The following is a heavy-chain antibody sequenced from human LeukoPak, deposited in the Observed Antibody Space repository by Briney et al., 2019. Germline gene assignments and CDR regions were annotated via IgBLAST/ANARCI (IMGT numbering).Heavy chain of an antibody. CDR1: GFTFSSYA. D-gene: IGHD5-12*01. CDR2: ISGSGGST. CDR3: ARFDSGYAAFDS. J-gene: IGHJ4*02. Sequence: GGSLRLSCAASGFTFSSYAMSWVRQAPGKGLEWVSAISGSGGSTYYADSVKDRFTISRDNSKNTLYLQMNSLRAEDTAVYYCARFDSGYAAFDSWGQGTLVTVSS. V-gene: IGHV3-23*01.